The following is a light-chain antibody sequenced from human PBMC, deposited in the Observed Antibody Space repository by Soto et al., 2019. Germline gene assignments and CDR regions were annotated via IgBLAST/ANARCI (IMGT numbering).Light chain of an antibody. CDR1: RSDV. Sequence: QSALTQPRSVSGSPGQSVTISCTGTRSDVVSWYQQHPDKAPKLIIYYVSQRPSGVHDRFSGSKSGNTASLTISGLQAEDEAEYYCCSSAGGFTWVFGGGTKVTVL. CDR2: YVS. J-gene: IGLJ3*02. V-gene: IGLV2-11*01. CDR3: CSSAGGFTWV.